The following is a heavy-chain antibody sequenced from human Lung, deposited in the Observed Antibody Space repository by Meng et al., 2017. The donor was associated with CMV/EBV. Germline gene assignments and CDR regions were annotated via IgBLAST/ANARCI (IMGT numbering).Heavy chain of an antibody. J-gene: IGHJ4*02. Sequence: SXXVSXKASGGDCYNFGISWIRQAPGQGLQWMGRIIPTFGTAHYARGFQGKITISADGPTTTAFMEISGLTSDDTAVYYCARPFRPGYGDPGFDFWGQGTLVTVSS. CDR3: ARPFRPGYGDPGFDF. V-gene: IGHV1-69*13. CDR2: IIPTFGTA. D-gene: IGHD4-17*01. CDR1: GGDCYNFG.